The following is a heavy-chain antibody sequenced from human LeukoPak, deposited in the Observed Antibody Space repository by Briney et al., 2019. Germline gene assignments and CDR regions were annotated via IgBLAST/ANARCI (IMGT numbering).Heavy chain of an antibody. CDR3: ARDPGYCSSGSCSNLAFDI. J-gene: IGHJ3*02. CDR2: INPNSGDT. CDR1: GYTFTGYY. D-gene: IGHD2-15*01. Sequence: ASVEVSCQASGYTFTGYYMHWVRQAPGQGLEWMGWINPNSGDTNYAQKFQDRVTMTGDTPISTAYMELSRLRSDDTDIYYCARDPGYCSSGSCSNLAFDIWGQGTMVTVSS. V-gene: IGHV1-2*02.